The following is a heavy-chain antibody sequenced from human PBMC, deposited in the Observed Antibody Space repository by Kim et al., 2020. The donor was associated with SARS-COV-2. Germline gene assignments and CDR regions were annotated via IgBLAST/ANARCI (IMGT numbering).Heavy chain of an antibody. J-gene: IGHJ6*02. V-gene: IGHV3-74*01. CDR3: ARVAMVRGVTAYYGMDV. D-gene: IGHD3-10*01. Sequence: VKGRFTISRDNAKNTLYLQMNSLRAEDTAVYYCARVAMVRGVTAYYGMDVWGQGTTVTVSS.